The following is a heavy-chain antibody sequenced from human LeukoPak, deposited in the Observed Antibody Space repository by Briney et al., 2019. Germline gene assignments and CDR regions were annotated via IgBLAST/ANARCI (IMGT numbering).Heavy chain of an antibody. CDR3: ARDGGAGVEGY. CDR2: IIPIFGTA. J-gene: IGHJ4*02. V-gene: IGHV1-69*06. CDR1: GGTFSSYA. D-gene: IGHD3-3*01. Sequence: SVKVSCKASGGTFSSYAISWVRQAPGQGLEWMGGIIPIFGTANYAQKFQGRVTITADKSTSTAYMELRSLRSDDTAVYYCARDGGAGVEGYWGQGTLVTVSS.